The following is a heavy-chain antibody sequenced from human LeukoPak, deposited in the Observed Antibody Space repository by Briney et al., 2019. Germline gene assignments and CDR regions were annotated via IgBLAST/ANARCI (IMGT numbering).Heavy chain of an antibody. CDR3: ARRGHYYDSSGYLDYAFDI. CDR1: GGSISSYY. J-gene: IGHJ3*02. CDR2: IYYSGST. Sequence: SETLSLTCTVSGGSISSYYWSWIRQPPGKGLEWIGYIYYSGSTNYNPSLKSRVTISVDTSKNQFSLKLSSVTAADTAVYYCARRGHYYDSSGYLDYAFDIWGQGTMVTVSS. D-gene: IGHD3-22*01. V-gene: IGHV4-59*08.